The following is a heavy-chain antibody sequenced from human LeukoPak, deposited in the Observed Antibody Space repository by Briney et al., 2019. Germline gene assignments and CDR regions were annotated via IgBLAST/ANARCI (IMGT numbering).Heavy chain of an antibody. Sequence: ASVKVSCKASGYNFNAYYMHWVRQAPGQGREWMGWINPNSGGTNYAQKFQGRVTLTRGTSINTVYMEVNRLTSDDTVVYYCARGEWLVLGDHWSQGTLVTVSS. J-gene: IGHJ4*02. V-gene: IGHV1-2*02. CDR3: ARGEWLVLGDH. CDR2: INPNSGGT. D-gene: IGHD3-3*01. CDR1: GYNFNAYY.